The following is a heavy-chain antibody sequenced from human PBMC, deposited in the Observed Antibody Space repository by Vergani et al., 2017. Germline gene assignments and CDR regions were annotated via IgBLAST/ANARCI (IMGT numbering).Heavy chain of an antibody. CDR2: IYYDGSNA. D-gene: IGHD3-10*01. V-gene: IGHV3-33*01. CDR1: RSTFKTYG. CDR3: ARTFGRTGSGGFDI. J-gene: IGHJ3*02. Sequence: VQLLESGGDLVQPGGSLRLSCVASRSTFKTYGMHWVRQAPGKGLEWVGLIYYDGSNAYYADSVKGRFTISRDNSKNTLYLQMSSLRAEDTAVYFCARTFGRTGSGGFDIWGQGTMVTVSS.